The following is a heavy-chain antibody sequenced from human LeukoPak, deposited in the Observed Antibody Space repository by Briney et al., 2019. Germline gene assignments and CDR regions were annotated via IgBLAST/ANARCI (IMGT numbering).Heavy chain of an antibody. CDR1: GFTFSKTW. J-gene: IGHJ4*02. CDR3: ARFSVI. CDR2: INEDGSEK. V-gene: IGHV3-7*01. D-gene: IGHD2-21*01. Sequence: GGSLRLSYAAAGFTFSKTWMSWVRQAPGKGLAWVASINEDGSEKQYVDSVKGRVTISRDNAKNSLYLQMNSLTVDDTAMYYCARFSVIRGQGTLVTVSS.